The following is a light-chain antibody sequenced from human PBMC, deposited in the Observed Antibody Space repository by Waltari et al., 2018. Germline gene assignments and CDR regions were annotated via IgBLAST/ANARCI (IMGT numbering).Light chain of an antibody. J-gene: IGKJ1*01. CDR3: QQYNSYSPWT. CDR2: KAS. V-gene: IGKV1-5*03. Sequence: DIQMTQSPSTLSASVGDRVTIPCRASQSIRSWLAWYQQKPGKAPKLLIYKASSLQSGVPSRFSGSGSGTEFTLTISGLQPDDFATYYCQQYNSYSPWTFGQGTKVEIK. CDR1: QSIRSW.